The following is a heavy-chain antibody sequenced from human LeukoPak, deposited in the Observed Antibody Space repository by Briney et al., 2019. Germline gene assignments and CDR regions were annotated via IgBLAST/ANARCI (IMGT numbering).Heavy chain of an antibody. J-gene: IGHJ4*02. CDR3: ARAFAQQQLPTVGFDY. CDR2: IYYSGST. Sequence: SETLSLTCTVSGGSISSYYWSWIRQPPGKGLEWIGSIYYSGSTYYNPSLKSRVTISVDTSKNQFSLKLSSVTAADTAVYYCARAFAQQQLPTVGFDYWGQGTLVTVSS. V-gene: IGHV4-59*12. CDR1: GGSISSYY. D-gene: IGHD6-13*01.